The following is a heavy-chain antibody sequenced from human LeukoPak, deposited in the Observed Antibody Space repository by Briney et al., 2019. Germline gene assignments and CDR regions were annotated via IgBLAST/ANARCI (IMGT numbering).Heavy chain of an antibody. CDR3: ARDGRGVCDY. D-gene: IGHD3-10*01. CDR2: ISYDGSNK. Sequence: GRSLRLSCAASGFTFSSYAMHWVRQAPGKGLEWVAVISYDGSNKYYADSVKGRFTISRDNSKNTLYLQMNSLRAEDTAVYCCARDGRGVCDYWGQGTLVTVSS. CDR1: GFTFSSYA. V-gene: IGHV3-30-3*01. J-gene: IGHJ4*02.